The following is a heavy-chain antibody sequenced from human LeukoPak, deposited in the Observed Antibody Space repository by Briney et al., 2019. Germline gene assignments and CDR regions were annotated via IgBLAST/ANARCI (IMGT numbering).Heavy chain of an antibody. CDR3: ARDQGVNSGWFDS. D-gene: IGHD3-10*01. V-gene: IGHV3-11*04. Sequence: PGGSLRLSCAASGFSFNGHYMAWIRQAPGKGLQWVAYTSSGGQTTYYADSVRGRFTISRDNGRGSLSLEMNSLRVDDTAVYYCARDQGVNSGWFDSWGQGSLVT. CDR2: TSSGGQTT. J-gene: IGHJ5*01. CDR1: GFSFNGHY.